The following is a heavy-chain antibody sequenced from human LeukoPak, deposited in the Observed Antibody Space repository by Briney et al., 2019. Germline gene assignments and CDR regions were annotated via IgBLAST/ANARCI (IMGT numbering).Heavy chain of an antibody. CDR2: ISAYSGNT. Sequence: ASVKVSCKASGYTFTSYGISWVRQAPGQGREWMGWISAYSGNTIYAQNLQGRLTMTTDTSTSTAYVDLRSLRSDDTAVYYCAREGIDSSSPLNYWGQGTLVTVSS. V-gene: IGHV1-18*01. CDR1: GYTFTSYG. D-gene: IGHD6-13*01. J-gene: IGHJ4*02. CDR3: AREGIDSSSPLNY.